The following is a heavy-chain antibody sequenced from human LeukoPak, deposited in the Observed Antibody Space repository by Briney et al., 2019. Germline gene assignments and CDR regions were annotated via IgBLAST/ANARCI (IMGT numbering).Heavy chain of an antibody. CDR1: GCTFSSYA. V-gene: IGHV3-23*01. CDR2: ISGSGGST. D-gene: IGHD3-22*01. CDR3: ASGHYYDSSVGDY. Sequence: PGGSLRLSCAASGCTFSSYAMSWVRQAPGKGLEWVSAISGSGGSTYYADSVKGRFTISRDNSKNTLYLQMNSLRAGDTAVYYCASGHYYDSSVGDYWGQGTLVTVSS. J-gene: IGHJ4*02.